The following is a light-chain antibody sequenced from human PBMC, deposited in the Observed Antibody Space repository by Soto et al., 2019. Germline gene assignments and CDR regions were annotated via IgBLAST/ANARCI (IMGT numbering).Light chain of an antibody. CDR1: SSDVGGYNY. Sequence: QSVLTQPASVSGSPGQSITISCTGTSSDVGGYNYVSWYQQHPGKAPKLMIYDVSNRPSGVSNRFSGSKSGNTASLTISGLQAEDEADYYCSSYTSSRTIVFRTGTKVTVL. CDR3: SSYTSSRTIV. J-gene: IGLJ1*01. CDR2: DVS. V-gene: IGLV2-14*01.